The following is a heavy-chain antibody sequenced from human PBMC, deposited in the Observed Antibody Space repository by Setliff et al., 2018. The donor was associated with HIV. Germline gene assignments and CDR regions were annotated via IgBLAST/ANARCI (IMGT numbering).Heavy chain of an antibody. V-gene: IGHV3-21*01. CDR1: GFTFTSYS. J-gene: IGHJ4*02. CDR3: VRDDWDCVGGSCFLVS. D-gene: IGHD2-15*01. CDR2: ISGNGLYI. Sequence: GGSMRLSCAASGFTFTSYSINWVRQAPGKGLEWVSSISGNGLYIYYADSIKGRFTISRDSAKPSIYLRMNSLRVEDTAMYYCVRDDWDCVGGSCFLVSWGRGTLVTVSS.